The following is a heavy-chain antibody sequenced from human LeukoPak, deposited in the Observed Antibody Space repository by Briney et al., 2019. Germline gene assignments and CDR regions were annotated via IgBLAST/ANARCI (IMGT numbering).Heavy chain of an antibody. CDR3: ARGRGSSWYFDL. CDR1: GGSISSYY. J-gene: IGHJ2*01. Sequence: PSETLSLTCTVSGGSISSYYWSWIRQPPGKGLEWVGYIYYSGSTNYNPSLKSRVTISVDTSKNQFSLKLSSVTAADTAVYYCARGRGSSWYFDLWGRGTLVTVSS. V-gene: IGHV4-59*12. D-gene: IGHD6-13*01. CDR2: IYYSGST.